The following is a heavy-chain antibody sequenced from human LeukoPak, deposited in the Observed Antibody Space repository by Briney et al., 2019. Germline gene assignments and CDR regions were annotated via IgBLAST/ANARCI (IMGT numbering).Heavy chain of an antibody. J-gene: IGHJ4*02. CDR1: GHTFTSYG. CDR2: ISAYNGNT. D-gene: IGHD2-15*01. CDR3: ARDRCSGGSCYFDY. Sequence: VASVKVSCKASGHTFTSYGINWVRQAPGQGLEWMGWISAYNGNTNYAQKLQGRVTMTTDTSTSTVYMELRSLRSDGTAVYYCARDRCSGGSCYFDYWGQGTMVIVSS. V-gene: IGHV1-18*01.